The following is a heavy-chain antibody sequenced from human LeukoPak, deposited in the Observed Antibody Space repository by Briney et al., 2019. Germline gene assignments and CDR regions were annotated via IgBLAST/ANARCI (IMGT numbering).Heavy chain of an antibody. CDR1: GVTFSSYE. Sequence: PRGSLRLSCAASGVTFSSYEMNWVRQAPGKGLECVSYISSSSSTIYYADSVKGRFTISRDHAKKSLYLQMTSLRAEDKAVYYCARESSVGATPADYWGQGTLVTVYS. J-gene: IGHJ4*02. V-gene: IGHV3-48*01. D-gene: IGHD1-26*01. CDR2: ISSSSSTI. CDR3: ARESSVGATPADY.